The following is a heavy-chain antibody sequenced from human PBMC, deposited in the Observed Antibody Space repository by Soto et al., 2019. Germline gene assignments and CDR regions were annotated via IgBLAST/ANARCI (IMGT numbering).Heavy chain of an antibody. D-gene: IGHD3-3*01. CDR3: AREADKIRFLEWLRNWFDS. V-gene: IGHV1-46*01. Sequence: ASVKVSCKASGYTFTSYYMHWVRQAPGQGLEWMGIINPSGGSTSYAQKFQGRVTMTRDTSTSTVYMELSSLRSEDTAVYYCAREADKIRFLEWLRNWFDSWGQGTLVTVSS. J-gene: IGHJ5*01. CDR1: GYTFTSYY. CDR2: INPSGGST.